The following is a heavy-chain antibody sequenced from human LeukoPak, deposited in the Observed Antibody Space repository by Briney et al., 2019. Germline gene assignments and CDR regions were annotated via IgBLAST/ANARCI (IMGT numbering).Heavy chain of an antibody. CDR3: ARYCCSTSCYEEIFDY. J-gene: IGHJ4*02. Sequence: ASVKVSCKASGYSFTNYYMHWVRQAPGQGLEWIGVINPSGGSTSYAQKFQGRVTMTRDTFTSTVYMELSSLRSEDTAVYYCARYCCSTSCYEEIFDYWGQGTLFTVSS. D-gene: IGHD2-2*01. V-gene: IGHV1-46*01. CDR2: INPSGGST. CDR1: GYSFTNYY.